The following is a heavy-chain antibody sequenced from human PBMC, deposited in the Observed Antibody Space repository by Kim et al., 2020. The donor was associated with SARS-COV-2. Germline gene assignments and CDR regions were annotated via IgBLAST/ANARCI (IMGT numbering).Heavy chain of an antibody. CDR3: AKNAGVEGSTCYFGY. Sequence: GGSLRLSCAASGFTFNNYAMTWVRQAPGKGLEWVSFICGRGGSTYYADSVKGRFTISRDNSRNTLYLQMNSLRAEDTAVYYCAKNAGVEGSTCYFGYWG. J-gene: IGHJ4*01. CDR2: ICGRGGST. D-gene: IGHD1-1*01. CDR1: GFTFNNYA. V-gene: IGHV3-23*01.